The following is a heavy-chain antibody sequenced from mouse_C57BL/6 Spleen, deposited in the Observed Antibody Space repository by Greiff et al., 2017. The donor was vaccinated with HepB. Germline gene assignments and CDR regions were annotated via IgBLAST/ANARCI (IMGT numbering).Heavy chain of an antibody. CDR3: ARWDGNYEDY. CDR2: IYPSDSET. D-gene: IGHD2-1*01. CDR1: GYTFTSYW. V-gene: IGHV1-61*01. Sequence: VQLQQPGAELVRPGSSVKLSCKASGYTFTSYWMDWVKQRPGQGLEWIGNIYPSDSETHYNQKFKDKATLTVDKSASTAYMQLSSLTSEDSAVYYCARWDGNYEDYWGQGTTLTVSS. J-gene: IGHJ2*01.